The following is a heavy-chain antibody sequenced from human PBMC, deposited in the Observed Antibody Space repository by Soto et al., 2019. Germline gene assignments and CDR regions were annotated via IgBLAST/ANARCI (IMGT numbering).Heavy chain of an antibody. D-gene: IGHD3-3*01. CDR1: GDSITSYY. CDR2: IYYSGST. J-gene: IGHJ4*02. V-gene: IGHV4-59*01. Sequence: PSETLSLTCTLSGDSITSYYWPWLRKHPGKGLEWIGYIYYSGSTNYNPSLKSRVTISVDTSKNQFSLKLSSVTAADTAVYYCARDTGRSRDSDFWSGLDYWGQGTLVTVSS. CDR3: ARDTGRSRDSDFWSGLDY.